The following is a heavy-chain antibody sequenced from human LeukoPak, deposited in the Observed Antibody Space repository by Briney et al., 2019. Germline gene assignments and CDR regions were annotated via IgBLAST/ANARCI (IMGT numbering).Heavy chain of an antibody. CDR2: TYYRSRWYN. CDR3: ARVGTPMVRINYFFDY. D-gene: IGHD3-10*01. V-gene: IGHV6-1*01. Sequence: SQTLALTCAISGDSVSDNSAIWDWIRQSPSRGLEWLGRTYYRSRWYNDYAVSVKSRITINPDPSKNQFSLLLNSVHPEDTAVYYCARVGTPMVRINYFFDYWGQGTLVTVSS. J-gene: IGHJ4*02. CDR1: GDSVSDNSAI.